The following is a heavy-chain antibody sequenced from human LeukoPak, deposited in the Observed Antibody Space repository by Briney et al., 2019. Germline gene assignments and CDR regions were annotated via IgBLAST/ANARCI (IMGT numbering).Heavy chain of an antibody. CDR3: AAEALTDFWSGYSPYFDY. CDR1: GGSISSGDYY. V-gene: IGHV4-30-4*08. CDR2: IYYSGST. J-gene: IGHJ4*02. Sequence: SQTLSLTCTVSGGSISSGDYYWSWIRQPPGKGLEWIGYIYYSGSTYYNPSLKSRVTISVDTSKNQSSLKLSSVTAADTAVYYCAAEALTDFWSGYSPYFDYWGQGTLVTVSS. D-gene: IGHD3-3*01.